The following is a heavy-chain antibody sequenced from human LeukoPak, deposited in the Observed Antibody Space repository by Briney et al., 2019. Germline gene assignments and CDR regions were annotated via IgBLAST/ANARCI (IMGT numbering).Heavy chain of an antibody. CDR1: GYTFTSYG. J-gene: IGHJ5*02. Sequence: ASVKVSCKASGYTFTSYGISWVRQAPGQGLEWMEWISAYNGNTNYAQKLQGRVTMTTDTSTSTAYMELRSLRSDDTAVYYCARDLPPGYCSSTSCPKYWFDPWGQGTLVTVSS. CDR2: ISAYNGNT. D-gene: IGHD2-2*01. V-gene: IGHV1-18*01. CDR3: ARDLPPGYCSSTSCPKYWFDP.